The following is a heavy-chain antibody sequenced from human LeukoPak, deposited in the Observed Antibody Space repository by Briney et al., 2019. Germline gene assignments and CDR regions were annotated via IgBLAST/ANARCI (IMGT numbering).Heavy chain of an antibody. CDR1: GGSFSGYY. J-gene: IGHJ4*02. Sequence: KPSETLSLTCAVYGGSFSGYYWSWIRQPPGKGLEWIGEINHSGSTNYNPSLKSRVTISVDTSKNQFSLKLSSVTAADTAVYYCASTKGYCTNGVCYGHFDYWGQGTLVTVSS. CDR2: INHSGST. CDR3: ASTKGYCTNGVCYGHFDY. D-gene: IGHD2-8*01. V-gene: IGHV4-34*01.